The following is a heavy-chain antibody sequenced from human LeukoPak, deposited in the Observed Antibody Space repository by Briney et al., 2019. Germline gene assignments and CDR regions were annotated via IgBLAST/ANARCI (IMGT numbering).Heavy chain of an antibody. V-gene: IGHV4-4*07. J-gene: IGHJ3*02. CDR1: GGSISSYY. D-gene: IGHD2-2*01. Sequence: PSETLSLTCTVSGGSISSYYWSWIRQPAGKGLEWIGRIYTSGSTNYNPSLKSRVTMSVDTSKNQFSLKLSSVTVADTAVYYCARHDQVSTSSPKFNDAFDIWGQGTMVTVSS. CDR3: ARHDQVSTSSPKFNDAFDI. CDR2: IYTSGST.